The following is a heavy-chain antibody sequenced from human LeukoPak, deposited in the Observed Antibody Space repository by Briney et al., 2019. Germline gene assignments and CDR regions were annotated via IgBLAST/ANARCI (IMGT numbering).Heavy chain of an antibody. CDR3: ARSRLSNGYYFDY. CDR2: IIPIFGTA. J-gene: IGHJ4*02. V-gene: IGHV1-69*05. CDR1: GGTFSSYA. Sequence: SVKVSCKASGGTFSSYAIGWVRQAPGQGLEWMGGIIPIFGTANYAQKFQGRVTITTDESTSTAYMELSSLRSEDTAVYYCARSRLSNGYYFDYWGQGTLVTVSS. D-gene: IGHD4-11*01.